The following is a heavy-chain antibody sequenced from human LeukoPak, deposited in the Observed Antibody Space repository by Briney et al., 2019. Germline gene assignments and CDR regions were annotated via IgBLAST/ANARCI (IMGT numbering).Heavy chain of an antibody. D-gene: IGHD2-2*01. Sequence: KPGGSLRLSCAASGFTFSSYSMTWVRQAPGKGLEWVSSISSSSSYIYYADSVKGRFTISRDNAKNSLYLQVNSLRAEDTAVYYCASLTGYCSSTSCPWGYWGQGTLVTVSS. CDR1: GFTFSSYS. CDR2: ISSSSSYI. J-gene: IGHJ4*02. V-gene: IGHV3-21*01. CDR3: ASLTGYCSSTSCPWGY.